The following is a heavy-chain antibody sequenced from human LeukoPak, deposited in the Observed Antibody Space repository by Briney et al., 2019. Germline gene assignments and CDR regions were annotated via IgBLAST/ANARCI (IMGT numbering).Heavy chain of an antibody. Sequence: SVKVSCKASEGTFGSYAISWVRQAPGQGLEWMGGIIPIFGTANYAQKFQGRVTITADESTSTAYMELSSLRSEDTAVYYCTRVRYCSSTSCYREVGYFDYWGQGTLVTVSS. J-gene: IGHJ4*02. V-gene: IGHV1-69*13. CDR1: EGTFGSYA. CDR3: TRVRYCSSTSCYREVGYFDY. CDR2: IIPIFGTA. D-gene: IGHD2-2*02.